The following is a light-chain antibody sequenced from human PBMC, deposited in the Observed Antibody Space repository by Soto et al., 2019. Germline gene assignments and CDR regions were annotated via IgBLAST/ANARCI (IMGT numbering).Light chain of an antibody. CDR3: CSLAGGNHFRV. CDR2: DVS. V-gene: IGLV2-11*01. J-gene: IGLJ2*01. CDR1: SSDVGGYNY. Sequence: QSALTQPRSVSGSPGQSVTISCTGTSSDVGGYNYVSWYQHHPGKAPKFIIFDVSSRPSGVPDRFSGSKSGNTAYLTISGLQAAEEADYYCCSLAGGNHFRVFGGGTKLTVL.